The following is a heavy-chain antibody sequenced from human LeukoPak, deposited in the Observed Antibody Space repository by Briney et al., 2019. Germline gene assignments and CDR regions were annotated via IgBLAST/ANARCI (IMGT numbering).Heavy chain of an antibody. CDR1: GFTFSSYA. J-gene: IGHJ3*02. V-gene: IGHV3-23*01. CDR3: AKPLIASRQDAFDI. Sequence: GGSLRLSCAASGFTFSSYAMSWVRRAPGKGLEWVSLISGSGGSTYYADSVKGRFTISRDNSKNTLYLQMNSLRAEDTALYYCAKPLIASRQDAFDIWGQGTMVTVSS. D-gene: IGHD2-8*01. CDR2: ISGSGGST.